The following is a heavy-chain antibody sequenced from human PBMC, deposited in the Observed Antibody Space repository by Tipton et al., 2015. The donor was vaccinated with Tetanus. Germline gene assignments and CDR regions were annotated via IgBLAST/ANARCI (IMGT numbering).Heavy chain of an antibody. CDR2: ILYTGST. V-gene: IGHV4-31*03. CDR1: GDSISSGGFY. Sequence: TLSLTCTVSGDSISSGGFYWSWIRQHPGKGLEWIGYILYTGSTYNTPSLKSRVTISVDTSKNQFSLKVTSVTAADTAVYYCARTSGYLYSSYWGQGTLVTVSS. J-gene: IGHJ1*01. CDR3: ARTSGYLYSSY. D-gene: IGHD3-3*01.